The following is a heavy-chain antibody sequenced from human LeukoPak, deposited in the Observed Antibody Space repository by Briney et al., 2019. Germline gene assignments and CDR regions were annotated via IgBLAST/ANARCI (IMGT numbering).Heavy chain of an antibody. CDR2: IYYSGST. J-gene: IGHJ5*02. CDR1: GGSISSSNYY. V-gene: IGHV4-61*05. CDR3: AGGSSTPGDWFDP. Sequence: SETLSLTCTVSGGSISSSNYYWDWIRQPPGKGLEWIGYIYYSGSTNYNPSLKSRVTISVDTSKNQFSLKLSSVTAADTAVYHCAGGSSTPGDWFDPWGQGTLVTVSS. D-gene: IGHD2-2*01.